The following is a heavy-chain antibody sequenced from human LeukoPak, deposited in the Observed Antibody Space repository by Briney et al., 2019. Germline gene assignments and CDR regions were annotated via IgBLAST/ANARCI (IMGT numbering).Heavy chain of an antibody. J-gene: IGHJ6*02. D-gene: IGHD4-17*01. CDR2: IYPGDSDT. CDR3: ARGNYGDYVTDYYYGMDV. V-gene: IGHV5-51*01. CDR1: GYSFTSYW. Sequence: GESLKISCKGSGYSFTSYWIGWVRQMPGKGLEWMGIIYPGDSDTRYSPSFQGQVTISADKSISTAYLQWSSLKASDTAMYYCARGNYGDYVTDYYYGMDVWGQGTTVTVSS.